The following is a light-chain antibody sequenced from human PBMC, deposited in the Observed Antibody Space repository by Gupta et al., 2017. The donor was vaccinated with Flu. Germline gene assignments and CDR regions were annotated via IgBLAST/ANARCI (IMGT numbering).Light chain of an antibody. J-gene: IGLJ3*02. CDR2: SMIANKEN. V-gene: IGLV8-61*01. CDR3: VLQQSSGNWV. Sequence: YQQNSVQPPRTHTNSMIANKENARSAGVPDRFSGSNRGTKAARTITGAEAEDEAEYYCVLQQSSGNWVFGGGTRLTVL.